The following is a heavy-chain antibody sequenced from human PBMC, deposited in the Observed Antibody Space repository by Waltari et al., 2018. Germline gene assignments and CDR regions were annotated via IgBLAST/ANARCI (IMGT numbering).Heavy chain of an antibody. Sequence: QVHLQESGPGLVKLSETLSLTCTVPGGSFRGYYWSWIRQPPGKGLERIGDIYYNGGSNYSPSLESRVTISTDTSNSQFSLRLMSVTDADTAIYYCARVGTGLSGMFDSWGQGALVTVSS. CDR2: IYYNGGS. D-gene: IGHD1-1*01. CDR1: GGSFRGYY. J-gene: IGHJ4*02. CDR3: ARVGTGLSGMFDS. V-gene: IGHV4-59*01.